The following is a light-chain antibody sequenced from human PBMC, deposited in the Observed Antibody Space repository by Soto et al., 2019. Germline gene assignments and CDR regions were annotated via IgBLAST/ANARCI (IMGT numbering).Light chain of an antibody. CDR2: KAS. Sequence: DIQMTQSPSTLSASIGDRVTITCRASQSISTWLAWYQQKPGTAPKLLIYKASSLESGVPSRFSGSGSWTEFTLTISSLQPDDFATYECQQRTSSSPWTFGQGTKVEIK. CDR1: QSISTW. CDR3: QQRTSSSPWT. V-gene: IGKV1-5*03. J-gene: IGKJ1*01.